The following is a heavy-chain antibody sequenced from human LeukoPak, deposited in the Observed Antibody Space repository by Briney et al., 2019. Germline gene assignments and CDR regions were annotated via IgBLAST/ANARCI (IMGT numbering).Heavy chain of an antibody. V-gene: IGHV3-23*01. CDR1: GFTFSSYD. D-gene: IGHD6-19*01. CDR2: ISGSGGSI. CDR3: AKGIYSSGWYPGFDY. Sequence: GASLRLSCAASGFTFSSYDMTWVPQATGKGLEWVSAISGSGGSIYYADSVKGRFTISRDNSKNTLYLQMNSLSAEDTALYYCAKGIYSSGWYPGFDYWGQGTLVTVSS. J-gene: IGHJ4*02.